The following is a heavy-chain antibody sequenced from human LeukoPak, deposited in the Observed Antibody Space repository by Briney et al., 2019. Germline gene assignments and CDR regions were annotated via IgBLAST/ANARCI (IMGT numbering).Heavy chain of an antibody. V-gene: IGHV4-61*02. D-gene: IGHD4-17*01. J-gene: IGHJ4*02. CDR2: IYTSGRT. CDR1: GDSISSNLFY. CDR3: ARDKAVTTIFDY. Sequence: SETLSLTCTVSGDSISSNLFYWGWIRQPAGKGLEWIGRIYTSGRTNYNPSLKSRVTISVDTSKNQFSLKLSSVTAADTAVYYCARDKAVTTIFDYWGQGTLVTVSS.